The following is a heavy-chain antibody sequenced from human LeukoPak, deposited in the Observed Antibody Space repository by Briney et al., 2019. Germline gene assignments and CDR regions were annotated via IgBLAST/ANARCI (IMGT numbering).Heavy chain of an antibody. Sequence: SETLSLTCTVSGGSISSYYWSWIRQPAGKGLEWIGRIYTSGSTNYNPSLKSRVTMSVDTSKNQFSLKLSSVTAADTAVYYCADSLHGKVVVPAAIPPFDYWGQGTLVTVSS. CDR1: GGSISSYY. D-gene: IGHD2-2*02. J-gene: IGHJ4*02. CDR3: ADSLHGKVVVPAAIPPFDY. CDR2: IYTSGST. V-gene: IGHV4-4*07.